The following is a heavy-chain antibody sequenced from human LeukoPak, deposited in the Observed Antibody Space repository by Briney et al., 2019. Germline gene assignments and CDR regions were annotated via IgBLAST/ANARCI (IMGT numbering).Heavy chain of an antibody. CDR3: ASIFDGRAFDI. D-gene: IGHD2-21*01. CDR1: GGSISSSSYY. Sequence: PSETLSLTCTVSGGSISSSSYYWGWIRQPPGKGLEWIGSIYYSGSTYYNPSLKSRVTISVDTSKNQFSLKLSSMTAADTAVYYCASIFDGRAFDIWGQGTMVTVSS. V-gene: IGHV4-39*07. J-gene: IGHJ3*02. CDR2: IYYSGST.